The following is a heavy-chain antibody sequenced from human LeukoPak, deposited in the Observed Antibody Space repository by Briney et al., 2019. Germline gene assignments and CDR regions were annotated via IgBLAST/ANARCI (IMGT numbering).Heavy chain of an antibody. CDR3: ARDPNGDYVGAFDM. V-gene: IGHV3-23*01. Sequence: GGSLRLSCAASGFTFTNFAMMWFRQTPGKGLELVSTIRSSGLNTYSADSVKDRFTISRDDSRNTLYLQMNRLRAEDTGVYYCARDPNGDYVGAFDMWGRGTVVTVSS. D-gene: IGHD4-17*01. J-gene: IGHJ3*02. CDR2: IRSSGLNT. CDR1: GFTFTNFA.